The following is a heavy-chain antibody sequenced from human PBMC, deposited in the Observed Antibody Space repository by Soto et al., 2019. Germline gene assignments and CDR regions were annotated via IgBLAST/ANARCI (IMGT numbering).Heavy chain of an antibody. J-gene: IGHJ5*02. Sequence: GGSLRLSCAASGVTFSSYGMHWVRQAPGKGLEWVAVISYDGSNKYYADSVKGRFTISRDNSKNTLYLQMNSLRAEDTAVYYCAKDNSLYSSSWFGAFDPWGQGTLVTVSS. V-gene: IGHV3-30*18. CDR2: ISYDGSNK. CDR3: AKDNSLYSSSWFGAFDP. D-gene: IGHD6-13*01. CDR1: GVTFSSYG.